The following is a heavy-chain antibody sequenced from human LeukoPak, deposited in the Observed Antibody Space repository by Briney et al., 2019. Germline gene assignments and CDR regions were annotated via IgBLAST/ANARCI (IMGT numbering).Heavy chain of an antibody. Sequence: SVKVSCKTSGCTFNNSAISWVRQAPGQGLEWLGGIMPLFGTAGYAQKFQGRVTITKDESTRTVYLELTSLTSDDTAVYYCARDVHGDYGSGWFDPWGQGTLVSLSS. D-gene: IGHD4-17*01. CDR2: IMPLFGTA. V-gene: IGHV1-69*05. CDR1: GCTFNNSA. J-gene: IGHJ5*02. CDR3: ARDVHGDYGSGWFDP.